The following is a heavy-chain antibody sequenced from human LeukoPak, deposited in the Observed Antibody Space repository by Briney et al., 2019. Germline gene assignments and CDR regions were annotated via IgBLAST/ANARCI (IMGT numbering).Heavy chain of an antibody. Sequence: ASVKVSCKASGYTFNGYYIHWVRQAPGQGLEWMGRINPNSGATNFAQKFQGRVTMTRDTSINTAYMGLSGLRSDDTAVYYCVKPPYYSGNFPDYFDYWGQGTLVTGSS. J-gene: IGHJ4*01. D-gene: IGHD3-10*01. CDR3: VKPPYYSGNFPDYFDY. CDR1: GYTFNGYY. CDR2: INPNSGAT. V-gene: IGHV1-2*06.